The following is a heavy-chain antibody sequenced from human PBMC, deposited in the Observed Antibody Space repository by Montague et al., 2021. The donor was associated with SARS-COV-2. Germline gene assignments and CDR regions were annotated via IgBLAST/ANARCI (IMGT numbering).Heavy chain of an antibody. D-gene: IGHD3-10*01. Sequence: SETLSLTCSVSGASLSDQRWWDWVRLTPGKGLEWLAETHHGGSANYTLALRGRVAIAKDESKNQFFLTMTSMSAADTGFYYCASHRGGPAVGGPFDLWGQGTLVTVSS. CDR1: GASLSDQRW. CDR2: THHGGSA. CDR3: ASHRGGPAVGGPFDL. V-gene: IGHV4-4*02. J-gene: IGHJ4*02.